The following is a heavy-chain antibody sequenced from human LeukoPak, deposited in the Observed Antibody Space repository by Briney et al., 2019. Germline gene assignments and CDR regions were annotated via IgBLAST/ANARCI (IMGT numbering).Heavy chain of an antibody. CDR1: GYTFTGYY. J-gene: IGHJ4*02. CDR2: INPNSGGT. V-gene: IGHV1-2*02. CDR3: ARSDLRFGELFLLDY. D-gene: IGHD3-10*01. Sequence: ASVKVSCKASGYTFTGYYMHWVRQAPGQGLEWMGWINPNSGGTNYAQKFQGRVTMTRDTSISTAYMELSRLRSDDTAVYYCARSDLRFGELFLLDYWGQGTLVTVSS.